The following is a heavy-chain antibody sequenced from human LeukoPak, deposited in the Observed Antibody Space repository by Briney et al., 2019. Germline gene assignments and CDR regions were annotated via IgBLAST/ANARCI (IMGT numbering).Heavy chain of an antibody. CDR2: ISWNSGSI. D-gene: IGHD1-26*01. CDR1: GFTFDDYA. J-gene: IGHJ3*02. V-gene: IGHV3-9*01. Sequence: GRSLRLSCAASGFTFDDYAMHWVRQAPGKGLEWVSGISWNSGSIGYADSVKGRFTISRDNAKNSLYLQMNSLRAEDTAVYYCARAINDFQIVGATGDAFDIWGQGTMVTVSS. CDR3: ARAINDFQIVGATGDAFDI.